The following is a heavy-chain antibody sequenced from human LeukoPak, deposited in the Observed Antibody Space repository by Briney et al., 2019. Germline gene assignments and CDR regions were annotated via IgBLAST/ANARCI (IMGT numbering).Heavy chain of an antibody. V-gene: IGHV3-15*01. CDR1: GFTFSSYA. J-gene: IGHJ4*02. D-gene: IGHD1-14*01. CDR2: IKSKTDGGTT. CDR3: TTHLPYNY. Sequence: GGSLRLSCAASGFTFSSYAMSWVRQAPGKGLEWVGRIKSKTDGGTTDYAAPVKGRFTISRDDSKDTLFLQMNSLKTEDTAVYYCTTHLPYNYWGQGTLVTVSS.